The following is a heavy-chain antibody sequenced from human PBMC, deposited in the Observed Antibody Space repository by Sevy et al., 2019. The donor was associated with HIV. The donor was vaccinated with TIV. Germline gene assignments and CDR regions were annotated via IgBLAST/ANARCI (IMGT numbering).Heavy chain of an antibody. Sequence: GSLRLSCAASGFTFSSYAMSWVRQAPGKGLEWVSGISGSGGSTYYADSVKGRFTIPRNNSKNTLYLQMNSLRAEDTAVYYCATSPRAFFGSLAYWGQGTLVTVSS. CDR3: ATSPRAFFGSLAY. J-gene: IGHJ4*02. CDR1: GFTFSSYA. CDR2: ISGSGGST. D-gene: IGHD3-3*01. V-gene: IGHV3-23*01.